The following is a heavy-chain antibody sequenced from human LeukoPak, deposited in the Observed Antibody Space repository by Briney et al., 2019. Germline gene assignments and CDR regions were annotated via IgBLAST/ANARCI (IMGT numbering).Heavy chain of an antibody. CDR3: ARMEGYCSGGSCYVHWFDP. V-gene: IGHV3-11*01. Sequence: GGSLRLSCAASGFTFIDYYMSWIRQAPGRGREWVSYISISGSTIYYADSVKGRFTISRDNAKNSLYLHMNSLRAEDTAVYYCARMEGYCSGGSCYVHWFDPWGQGTLVTVSS. CDR1: GFTFIDYY. J-gene: IGHJ5*02. D-gene: IGHD2-15*01. CDR2: ISISGSTI.